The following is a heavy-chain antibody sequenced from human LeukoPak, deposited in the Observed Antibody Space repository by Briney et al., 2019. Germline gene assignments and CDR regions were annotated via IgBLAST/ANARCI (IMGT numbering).Heavy chain of an antibody. J-gene: IGHJ4*02. Sequence: PGGSLRLSCAASGFTFDDYAMHWVRQAPGKGLEWVSGISWNSGIIGYGDSVKDRFTISRDNAKNSLYLQMNSLRVEDTAVYYCARDKVSGATLLDYWGQGTLVTVSS. D-gene: IGHD1-26*01. CDR2: ISWNSGII. CDR3: ARDKVSGATLLDY. CDR1: GFTFDDYA. V-gene: IGHV3-9*01.